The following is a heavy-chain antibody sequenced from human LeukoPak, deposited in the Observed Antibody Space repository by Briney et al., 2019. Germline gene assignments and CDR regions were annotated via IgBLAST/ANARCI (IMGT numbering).Heavy chain of an antibody. CDR3: ARVNFHSSSWYYYYYYMDV. Sequence: KPSETLSLTCTVSGGSISSYYWSWIRKPPGRGLEWIGYIYYSGSTNYNPSLKSRVTISVDTSKNQFSLKLSSVTAADTAVYYCARVNFHSSSWYYYYYYMDVWGKGTTVTVSS. V-gene: IGHV4-59*01. D-gene: IGHD6-13*01. J-gene: IGHJ6*03. CDR1: GGSISSYY. CDR2: IYYSGST.